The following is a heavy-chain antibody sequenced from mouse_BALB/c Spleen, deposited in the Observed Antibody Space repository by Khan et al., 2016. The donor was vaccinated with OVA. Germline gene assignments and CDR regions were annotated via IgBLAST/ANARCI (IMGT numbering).Heavy chain of an antibody. CDR2: IWGDGST. V-gene: IGHV2-3*01. J-gene: IGHJ4*01. Sequence: VELVESGPGLVAPSQSLSITCTVSGFSLSSNGVSWVRQPPGKGLEWLGVIWGDGSTNYHSTLKSRLINSKDNSKSQVFLKLNSLQTDNTATYDCAKFNPDYYSMDYWGQGTTVTVSS. CDR1: GFSLSSNG. CDR3: AKFNPDYYSMDY.